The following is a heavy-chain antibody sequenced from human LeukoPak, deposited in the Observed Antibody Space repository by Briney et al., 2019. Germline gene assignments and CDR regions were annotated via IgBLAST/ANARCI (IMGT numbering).Heavy chain of an antibody. CDR2: IYYSGST. V-gene: IGHV4-59*08. D-gene: IGHD2-21*02. CDR3: ARAYCGGDCSFDY. J-gene: IGHJ4*02. Sequence: SETLSLTCTVSGGSISSYYWSWIRQPPGKGLEWIGYIYYSGSTNYNLSLKSRVTISVDTSKNQFSLRLSSVTAADTAVYYCARAYCGGDCSFDYWGQGTLVTVSS. CDR1: GGSISSYY.